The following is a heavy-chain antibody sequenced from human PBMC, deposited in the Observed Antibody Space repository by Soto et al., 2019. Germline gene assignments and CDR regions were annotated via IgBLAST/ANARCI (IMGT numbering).Heavy chain of an antibody. J-gene: IGHJ6*02. CDR2: IYYSGST. D-gene: IGHD4-17*01. V-gene: IGHV4-31*03. CDR1: GGSVNNADYF. Sequence: QVRLEESGPGLVKPSETLSLICSVSGGSVNNADYFWSWIRHHPENGLEWIGYIYYSGSTRYNPSFKTRASLSIDPCKNPFSLRLNSVTVADTAVYFCARDADYGGSRGGMYVWGRGTTVTVSS. CDR3: ARDADYGGSRGGMYV.